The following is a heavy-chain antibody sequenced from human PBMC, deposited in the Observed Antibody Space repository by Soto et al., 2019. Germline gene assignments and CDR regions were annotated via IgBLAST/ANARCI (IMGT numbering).Heavy chain of an antibody. V-gene: IGHV4-4*02. Sequence: QVQLQESGPGLVKPSGTLSLTCAVSGGCISSSNWWSWVRQPPGKGLEWIGEIYHSGSTNYNPSLKSRVTISVDKSKNQSSLKLSSVPAADTAVYYCARVVGGYYYGMDVWGQGTTVTVSS. CDR3: ARVVGGYYYGMDV. CDR1: GGCISSSNW. J-gene: IGHJ6*02. CDR2: IYHSGST. D-gene: IGHD2-2*01.